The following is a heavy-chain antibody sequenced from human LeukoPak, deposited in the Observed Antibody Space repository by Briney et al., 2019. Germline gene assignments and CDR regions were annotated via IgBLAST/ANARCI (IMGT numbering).Heavy chain of an antibody. CDR1: GFTFSGYN. V-gene: IGHV3-23*01. Sequence: GGSLRLSCAASGFTFSGYNMSWVRQAPGQGLEWVSSISASGGSTYYADSLKGRFTISRDNSRNTVYLQSNSLRAEDTAVYYCAIEDRYFGRDVWGEGTTVTVSS. CDR3: AIEDRYFGRDV. D-gene: IGHD1-14*01. CDR2: ISASGGST. J-gene: IGHJ6*04.